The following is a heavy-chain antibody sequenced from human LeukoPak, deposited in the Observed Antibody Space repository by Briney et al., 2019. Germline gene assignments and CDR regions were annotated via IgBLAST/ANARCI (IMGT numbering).Heavy chain of an antibody. CDR2: IYTSGST. CDR1: GGSISSGSYY. Sequence: SETLSLTCTVSGGSISSGSYYWSWIRQPAGKGLEWIGRIYTSGSTNYNPSLKSRVTTSVDTSKNQFSLKLSSVTAADTAVYYCARLMGIVVVTAIPDAFDIWGQGTMVTVSS. V-gene: IGHV4-61*02. J-gene: IGHJ3*02. D-gene: IGHD2-21*02. CDR3: ARLMGIVVVTAIPDAFDI.